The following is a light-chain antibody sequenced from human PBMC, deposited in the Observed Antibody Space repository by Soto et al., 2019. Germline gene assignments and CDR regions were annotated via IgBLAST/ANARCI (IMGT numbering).Light chain of an antibody. CDR1: SSDVGSYNL. CDR3: NSFRVNRLYV. Sequence: QSVLTQPASVSGSPGQSITISCTGTSSDVGSYNLVSWYQQHPGKAPKLMIYEGSKRPSGVSNRFSGSKSGNTASLTISGLQAEDEADYYCNSFRVNRLYVFGTGTKVTVL. CDR2: EGS. J-gene: IGLJ1*01. V-gene: IGLV2-14*02.